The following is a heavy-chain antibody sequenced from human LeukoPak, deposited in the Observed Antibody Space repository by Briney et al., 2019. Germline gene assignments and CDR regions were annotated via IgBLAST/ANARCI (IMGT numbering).Heavy chain of an antibody. D-gene: IGHD6-13*01. CDR1: GGSISSSNW. Sequence: PSGTLSLTCGVSGGSISSSNWWSWVRQPPGKGLEWIGEIYHSGSTNYNPSLKSRVTISVDTSKNQFSLKLSSVTAADTAVYYCARGGSSWYVDYWGQGTLVTVSS. CDR2: IYHSGST. CDR3: ARGGSSWYVDY. V-gene: IGHV4-4*02. J-gene: IGHJ4*02.